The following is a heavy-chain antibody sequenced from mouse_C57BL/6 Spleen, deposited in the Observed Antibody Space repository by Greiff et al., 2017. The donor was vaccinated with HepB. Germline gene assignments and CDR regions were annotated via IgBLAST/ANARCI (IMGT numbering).Heavy chain of an antibody. D-gene: IGHD2-4*01. Sequence: EVQLVESGGDLVKPGGSLKLSCAASGFTFSSYGMSWVRQTPDKRLEWVATISSGGSYTYYPDSVKGRFTISRDNAKNTLYLQMSSLKSEDTAMYYCARVYYDYDGGFAYWGHGTLVTDSA. CDR3: ARVYYDYDGGFAY. V-gene: IGHV5-6*01. CDR1: GFTFSSYG. J-gene: IGHJ3*01. CDR2: ISSGGSYT.